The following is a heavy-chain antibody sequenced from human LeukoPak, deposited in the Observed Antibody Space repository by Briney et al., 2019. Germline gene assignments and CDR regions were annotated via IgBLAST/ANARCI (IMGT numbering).Heavy chain of an antibody. Sequence: GGSLRLSCAASGFTFSSYEMNWVRQAPGKGLEWASYISSSGSTIYYADSVKGRFTISRDNAKNSLYLQMNSLRAEDTAVYYCAREYSSSHYYYGMDVWGQGTTDTVSS. CDR2: ISSSGSTI. V-gene: IGHV3-48*03. D-gene: IGHD6-6*01. CDR3: AREYSSSHYYYGMDV. J-gene: IGHJ6*02. CDR1: GFTFSSYE.